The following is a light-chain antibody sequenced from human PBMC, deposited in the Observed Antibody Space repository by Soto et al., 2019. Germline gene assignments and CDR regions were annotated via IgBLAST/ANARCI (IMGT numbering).Light chain of an antibody. Sequence: DIQMTQSPSSLSASVEDRVIITCRASQSISNHLNWYQLKPGKAPKLLIFAASSLQSGVPSRFSRSRSGPDFTLTISSLQPEDFATYYCQQSYSSPPTFGQGTKVEIK. J-gene: IGKJ1*01. CDR1: QSISNH. CDR3: QQSYSSPPT. V-gene: IGKV1-39*01. CDR2: AAS.